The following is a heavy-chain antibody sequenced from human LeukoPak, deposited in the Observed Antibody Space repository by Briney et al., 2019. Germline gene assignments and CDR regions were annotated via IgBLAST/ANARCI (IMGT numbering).Heavy chain of an antibody. CDR3: ARDASICSGGSCFFLYYYDSSGYYLNDY. CDR1: GYTFTSYG. D-gene: IGHD3-22*01. Sequence: ASVKVSCKASGYTFTSYGISWVRQAPGQGLEWMGWISAYNGNTNYAQKLQGRVTMTTDTSTSTAYMEVRSLRSDDTAVYYCARDASICSGGSCFFLYYYDSSGYYLNDYWGQGTLVTVSS. J-gene: IGHJ4*02. V-gene: IGHV1-18*01. CDR2: ISAYNGNT.